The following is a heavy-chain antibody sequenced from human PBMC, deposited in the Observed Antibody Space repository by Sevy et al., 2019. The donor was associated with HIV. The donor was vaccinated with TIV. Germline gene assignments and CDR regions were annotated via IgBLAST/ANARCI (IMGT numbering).Heavy chain of an antibody. CDR3: VRERGYCSGTTCYAAGGMDV. Sequence: GGSLRLSCAASGFTFSTYKMNWVRQAPGKGLEWVSSISSLSNYIYYADSVKGRFNISRDNAKNSLFLQLNSLRAEDTALYYCVRERGYCSGTTCYAAGGMDVWGQGTTVIVSS. D-gene: IGHD2-2*01. V-gene: IGHV3-21*01. J-gene: IGHJ6*02. CDR1: GFTFSTYK. CDR2: ISSLSNYI.